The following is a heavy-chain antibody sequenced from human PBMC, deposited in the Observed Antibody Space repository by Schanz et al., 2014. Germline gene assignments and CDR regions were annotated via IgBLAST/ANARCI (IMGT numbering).Heavy chain of an antibody. CDR3: ARGGSGSHYRLDY. CDR1: GFTFSSYS. D-gene: IGHD1-26*01. Sequence: EAHLVESGGGLVKPGGSLRLSCTASGFTFSSYSMNWVRQAPGKGLEWVSYVSRSTPDIYYADSMKGRFTVSRDNAENALYLQMNSLRAEDTGLYFCARGGSGSHYRLDYWGQGTLVTVSS. V-gene: IGHV3-48*01. CDR2: VSRSTPDI. J-gene: IGHJ4*02.